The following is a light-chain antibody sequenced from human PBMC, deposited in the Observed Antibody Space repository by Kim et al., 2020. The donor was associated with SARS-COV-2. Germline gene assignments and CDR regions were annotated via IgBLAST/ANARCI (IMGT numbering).Light chain of an antibody. CDR2: DVS. V-gene: IGLV2-14*03. CDR3: SSYTTSRTRV. J-gene: IGLJ2*01. CDR1: SSDVGGYNY. Sequence: GQPITIPCPGTSSDVGGYNYVSWYQQHPGKAPKLMIYDVSNRPSGVSNRFSGSKSGNTASLTISGLQAEDEADYYCSSYTTSRTRVFGGGTQLTVL.